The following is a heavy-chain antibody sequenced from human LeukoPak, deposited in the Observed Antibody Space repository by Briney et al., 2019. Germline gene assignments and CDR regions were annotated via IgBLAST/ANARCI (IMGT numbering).Heavy chain of an antibody. Sequence: GESLKISCKASGYSFTTYWIGWVPQVPGKGLEWVGIIYPADSTAKYSPSFQGQVTISVDKSISTAYLQWGSLKASDTAMYYCARQGLYGGYYFGYWGQGTLVTVSS. CDR2: IYPADSTA. CDR1: GYSFTTYW. CDR3: ARQGLYGGYYFGY. D-gene: IGHD4-23*01. V-gene: IGHV5-51*01. J-gene: IGHJ4*02.